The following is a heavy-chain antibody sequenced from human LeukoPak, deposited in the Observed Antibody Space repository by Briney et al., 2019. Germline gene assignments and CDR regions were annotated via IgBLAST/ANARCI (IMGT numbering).Heavy chain of an antibody. D-gene: IGHD3-22*01. CDR2: IIGSGKST. CDR3: TRPHVDGGYDYHQY. V-gene: IGHV3-23*01. Sequence: PGGSLRLSCAASGFTFNTYAMSWVRRAPGKGLEWVSGIIGSGKSTFYADSVKGRFTISRDNSRNTLYLQMNSLRVEDTAVYYCTRPHVDGGYDYHQYWGHGTLVTVSS. CDR1: GFTFNTYA. J-gene: IGHJ4*01.